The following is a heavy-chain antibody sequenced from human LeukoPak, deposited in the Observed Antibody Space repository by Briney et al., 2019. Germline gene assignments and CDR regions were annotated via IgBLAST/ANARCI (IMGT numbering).Heavy chain of an antibody. V-gene: IGHV4-38-2*01. CDR2: IYHSGST. Sequence: SETLSLTCAVSGYSISSGYYWGWIRQPPGKGLEWIGSIYHSGSTYYNPSLKSRVTISVDTSKNQFSLKLSSVTAADTAVYYCARGPLYCSSTSCYEYYYYYYMDVWGKGTTVTVSS. D-gene: IGHD2-2*01. J-gene: IGHJ6*03. CDR1: GYSISSGYY. CDR3: ARGPLYCSSTSCYEYYYYYYMDV.